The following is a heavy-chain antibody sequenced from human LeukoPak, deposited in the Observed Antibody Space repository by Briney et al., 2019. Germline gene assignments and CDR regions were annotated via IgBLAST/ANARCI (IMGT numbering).Heavy chain of an antibody. Sequence: SETLSLTCTVSGGSISSYYWSWIRQPPGKGLEWIGYIYYSGSTYYNPSLKSRVTISVDTSKNQFSLKLSSVTAADTAVYYCARDNRGSSSWFDYWGQGTLVTVSS. CDR3: ARDNRGSSSWFDY. V-gene: IGHV4-59*12. CDR1: GGSISSYY. D-gene: IGHD6-13*01. CDR2: IYYSGST. J-gene: IGHJ4*02.